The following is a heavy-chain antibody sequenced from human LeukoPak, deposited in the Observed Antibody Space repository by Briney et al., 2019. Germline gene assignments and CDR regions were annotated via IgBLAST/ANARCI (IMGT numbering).Heavy chain of an antibody. CDR3: ARDGSPYNWNDS. CDR1: GGSISSSSYY. J-gene: IGHJ5*01. D-gene: IGHD5-12*01. CDR2: IYHSGST. Sequence: PSETLSLTCTVSGGSISSSSYYWGWIRQPPGKGLEWIGSIYHSGSTNYNPSLKSRATISLDTSKNQFSLKLRSVTAADTAVYYCARDGSPYNWNDSWGQGTLVTVSS. V-gene: IGHV4-39*07.